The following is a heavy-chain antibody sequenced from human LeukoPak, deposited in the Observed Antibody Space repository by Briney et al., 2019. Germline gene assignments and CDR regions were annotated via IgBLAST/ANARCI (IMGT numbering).Heavy chain of an antibody. CDR3: ARRLLWFGELDY. CDR1: GGSFSGYY. J-gene: IGHJ4*02. Sequence: SETLSLTCAVYGGSFSGYYWSWIRRPPGKGLEWIGEINHSGSTNYNPSLKSRVTISVDTSKNQFSLKLSSVTAADTAVYYCARRLLWFGELDYWGQGTLVTVSS. V-gene: IGHV4-34*01. CDR2: INHSGST. D-gene: IGHD3-10*01.